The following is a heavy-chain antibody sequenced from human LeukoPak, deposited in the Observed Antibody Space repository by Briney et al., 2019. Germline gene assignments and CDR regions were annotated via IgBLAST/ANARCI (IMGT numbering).Heavy chain of an antibody. CDR1: GGTFSSYA. J-gene: IGHJ6*04. Sequence: GSSVKVSCKASGGTFSSYAISWVRQAPGQGLEWMGGIIPIFGTANYAQKFQGRVTITADKSTSTAYMELSSLRSEDTAAYYCARGHYDILTGHYYYGMDVWGKGTTVTVSS. V-gene: IGHV1-69*06. CDR2: IIPIFGTA. D-gene: IGHD3-9*01. CDR3: ARGHYDILTGHYYYGMDV.